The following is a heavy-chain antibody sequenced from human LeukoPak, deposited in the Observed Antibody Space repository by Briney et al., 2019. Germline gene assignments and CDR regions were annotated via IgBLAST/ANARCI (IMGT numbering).Heavy chain of an antibody. CDR3: AEIAYGPNWFDP. CDR1: GGSISSYY. Sequence: SETLSLTCTVSGGSISSYYWSWIRQPPGKGLEWIGYIYYSGSTNYNPSLKSRVTISVDTSKNQFSLKLSSVTAADTAVYYCAEIAYGPNWFDPWGQGTLVTVSS. V-gene: IGHV4-59*08. J-gene: IGHJ5*02. D-gene: IGHD2-21*01. CDR2: IYYSGST.